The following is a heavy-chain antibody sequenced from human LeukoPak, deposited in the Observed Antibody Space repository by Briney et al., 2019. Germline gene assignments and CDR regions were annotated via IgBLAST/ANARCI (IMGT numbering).Heavy chain of an antibody. CDR3: AKRTGGPCTY. V-gene: IGHV3-33*03. D-gene: IGHD4-23*01. CDR1: GFTFSNYG. CDR2: IWYDGTNK. Sequence: GRSLRLSCAASGFTFSNYGMHWVRQAPGKGLEWVAVIWYDGTNKYYADSVKGRFTISRDNAKNSLYLQMNSLRAEDTAVYYCAKRTGGPCTYWGQGTLVTVSS. J-gene: IGHJ4*02.